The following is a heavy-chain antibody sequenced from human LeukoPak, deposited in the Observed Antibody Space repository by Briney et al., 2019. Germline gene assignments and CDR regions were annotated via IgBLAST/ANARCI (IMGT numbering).Heavy chain of an antibody. J-gene: IGHJ4*02. Sequence: GGSLRLSCAASGFTFSSYSMNWVRQAPGKGLEWVSSISSSSSYIYYADSVKGRFTISRDNAKNSLYLQMNSLRAEDTAVYYCASGFSSSWYSSSGWYRNFDYWGQGTLVTVSS. D-gene: IGHD6-13*01. V-gene: IGHV3-21*01. CDR1: GFTFSSYS. CDR2: ISSSSSYI. CDR3: ASGFSSSWYSSSGWYRNFDY.